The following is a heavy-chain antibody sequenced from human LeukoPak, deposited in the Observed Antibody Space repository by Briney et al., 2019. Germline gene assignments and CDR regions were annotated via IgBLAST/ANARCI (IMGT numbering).Heavy chain of an antibody. D-gene: IGHD1/OR15-1a*01. CDR3: AKGAPERGEQMWSTPIFGY. J-gene: IGHJ4*02. V-gene: IGHV3-23*01. Sequence: PGGSLRLSCAAPGFTFSSYVMNWVRQAPGKGLEWVSVISGSGGDTYYADSVKGRFTISRDNSKNTLYLQMNSLRAEDTALNTLAKGAPERGEQMWSTPIFGYWGQGTRSPSPQ. CDR1: GFTFSSYV. CDR2: ISGSGGDT.